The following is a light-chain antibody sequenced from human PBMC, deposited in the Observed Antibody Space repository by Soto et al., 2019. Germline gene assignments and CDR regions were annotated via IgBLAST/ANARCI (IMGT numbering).Light chain of an antibody. CDR3: QQYKSYPWT. Sequence: IQLTQSPSSLSASVGARVTITCLASQSISSYLNWYQQKPGKATKLLIYAASSLQSGVPSRVSGSGSGTDFTLTISSLQPDDFATYYCQQYKSYPWTFGQGTKVDIK. J-gene: IGKJ1*01. CDR2: AAS. V-gene: IGKV1-39*01. CDR1: QSISSY.